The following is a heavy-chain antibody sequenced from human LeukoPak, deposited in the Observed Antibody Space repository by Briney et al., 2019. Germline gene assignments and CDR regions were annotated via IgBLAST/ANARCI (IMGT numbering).Heavy chain of an antibody. D-gene: IGHD3-16*02. CDR3: ARDGDYDYVWGSYRHDY. Sequence: PSETLSLTCTVSGGSISSGDYYWSWIRQPPGKGLEWIGYIYYSGSTYYNPSLKSRVTISVDTSKNQFSLKLSSVTAADTAVYYCARDGDYDYVWGSYRHDYWGQGTLVTVSS. J-gene: IGHJ4*02. CDR2: IYYSGST. V-gene: IGHV4-30-4*08. CDR1: GGSISSGDYY.